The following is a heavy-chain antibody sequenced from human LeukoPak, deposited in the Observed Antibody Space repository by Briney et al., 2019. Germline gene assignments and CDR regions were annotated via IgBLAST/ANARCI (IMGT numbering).Heavy chain of an antibody. CDR3: AKGSAYGDYYGMDV. J-gene: IGHJ6*02. CDR1: GGSISSYY. D-gene: IGHD4-17*01. V-gene: IGHV4-4*07. Sequence: SETLSLTCTVSGGSISSYYWSWIRQPAGKGLEWIGRIYTSGSTNYNPSLKSRVTMSVDTSKNQFSLKLSSVTAADTAVYYCAKGSAYGDYYGMDVWGQGTTVTVSS. CDR2: IYTSGST.